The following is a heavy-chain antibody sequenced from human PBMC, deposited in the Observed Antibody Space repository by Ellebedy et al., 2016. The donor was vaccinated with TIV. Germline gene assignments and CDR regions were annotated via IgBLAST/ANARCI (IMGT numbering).Heavy chain of an antibody. D-gene: IGHD4/OR15-4a*01. CDR3: ARGWWDYGA. Sequence: GESLKISCVASGFPFSGYSMSWVRQARGKGLEWVATIKHDGGEKFYADSVKGRFTISRDNAKNSLYLHMDSVRGEDTAVYYCARGWWDYGAWGQGAHVTVSS. CDR1: GFPFSGYS. CDR2: IKHDGGEK. V-gene: IGHV3-7*01. J-gene: IGHJ5*02.